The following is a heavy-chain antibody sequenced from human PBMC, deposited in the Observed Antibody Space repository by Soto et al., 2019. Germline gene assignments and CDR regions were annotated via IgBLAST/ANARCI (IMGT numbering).Heavy chain of an antibody. CDR3: ARGRASGSYYLLDY. V-gene: IGHV1-8*01. CDR1: GDTFTTYD. D-gene: IGHD3-10*01. Sequence: ASVKVSCKASGDTFTTYDINWVRQATGHGLEWMGWINPNSGNIGYAQRFQGRVTMTRGTAIRTAYMEVSSLRSDDTAVYYCARGRASGSYYLLDYWGQGTLVTVSS. CDR2: INPNSGNI. J-gene: IGHJ4*02.